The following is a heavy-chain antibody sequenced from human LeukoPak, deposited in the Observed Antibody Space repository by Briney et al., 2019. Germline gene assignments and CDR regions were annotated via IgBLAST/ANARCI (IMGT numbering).Heavy chain of an antibody. V-gene: IGHV4-59*01. D-gene: IGHD1-26*01. J-gene: IGHJ4*02. Sequence: SETLSLTCTVSGGSISSYYWSWLRQPPGKELEWFGYIYYSGSTNYNPSLKSRVTISVDTSKNQFSLKLSSVTAADTAVYYCARPRCYGGCPQWGLDYWGQGTLVTVSS. CDR3: ARPRCYGGCPQWGLDY. CDR1: GGSISSYY. CDR2: IYYSGST.